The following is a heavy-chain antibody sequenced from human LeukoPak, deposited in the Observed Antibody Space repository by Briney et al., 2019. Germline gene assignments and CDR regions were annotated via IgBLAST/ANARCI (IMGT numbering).Heavy chain of an antibody. CDR1: GFTFSSYA. Sequence: GGSLRLSCAASGFTFSSYAMSWVRQAPGKGLEWVSTISGRGDSTYYADSVKGRFTISRDNSKNTLYLQVNSLRADDTAVYYCAKNGVGATWGNYFDYWGQGTLVTVSS. CDR2: ISGRGDST. V-gene: IGHV3-23*01. J-gene: IGHJ4*02. CDR3: AKNGVGATWGNYFDY. D-gene: IGHD1-26*01.